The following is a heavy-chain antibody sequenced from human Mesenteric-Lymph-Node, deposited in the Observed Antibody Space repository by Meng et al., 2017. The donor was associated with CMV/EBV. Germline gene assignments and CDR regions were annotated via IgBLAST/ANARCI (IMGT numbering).Heavy chain of an antibody. J-gene: IGHJ3*02. Sequence: LSLTCAASGFTFGSYWMSWVRQAPGKGLAWVANINQDGSVKYYVDSVKGRFTISRDNAKNSLYLQMNSLRAEDTAVYYCAVPAAYDALDIWGHGTMVTVSS. D-gene: IGHD2-2*01. CDR1: GFTFGSYW. CDR2: INQDGSVK. CDR3: AVPAAYDALDI. V-gene: IGHV3-7*03.